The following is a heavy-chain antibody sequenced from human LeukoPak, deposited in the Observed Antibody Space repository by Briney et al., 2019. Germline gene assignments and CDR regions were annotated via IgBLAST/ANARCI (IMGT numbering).Heavy chain of an antibody. CDR3: AKYAGYDFWSGYHENYYYMDV. V-gene: IGHV3-23*01. Sequence: GGSLRLSCAASGFTFSSYAMSWVRQAPGKGLERVSAISGSGGSTYYADSVKGRFTISRDNSKNTLYLQMNSLRAEDTAVYYCAKYAGYDFWSGYHENYYYMDVWGKGTTVTVSS. CDR1: GFTFSSYA. CDR2: ISGSGGST. J-gene: IGHJ6*03. D-gene: IGHD3-3*01.